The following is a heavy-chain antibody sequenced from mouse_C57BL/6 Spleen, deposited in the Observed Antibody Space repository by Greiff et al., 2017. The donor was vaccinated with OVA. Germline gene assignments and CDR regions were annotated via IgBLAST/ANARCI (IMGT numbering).Heavy chain of an antibody. CDR1: GYTFTSYG. Sequence: VQLQQSGAELARPGASVKLSCKASGYTFTSYGISWVKQRTGQGLEWIGEISPRSGNTYYNEKFKGKATLTADKSSSTAYIELRSLTSEDSAVYFCARGGLYGNYDYAMDYWGQGTSVTVSS. D-gene: IGHD2-1*01. CDR3: ARGGLYGNYDYAMDY. J-gene: IGHJ4*01. V-gene: IGHV1-81*01. CDR2: ISPRSGNT.